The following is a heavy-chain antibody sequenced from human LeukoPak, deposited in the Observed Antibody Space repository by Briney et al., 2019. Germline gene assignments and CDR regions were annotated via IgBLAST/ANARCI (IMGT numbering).Heavy chain of an antibody. Sequence: ASVTVSCKASGYTLTSYDINWVRQATGQGLEWMGWMNPNSGRTGYAQNFQGRITITRNTSISTAYMELSSLRSEDTAVYYCARDTAARLGGFDYWGQGTLVTVSS. D-gene: IGHD6-6*01. V-gene: IGHV1-8*01. J-gene: IGHJ4*02. CDR2: MNPNSGRT. CDR1: GYTLTSYD. CDR3: ARDTAARLGGFDY.